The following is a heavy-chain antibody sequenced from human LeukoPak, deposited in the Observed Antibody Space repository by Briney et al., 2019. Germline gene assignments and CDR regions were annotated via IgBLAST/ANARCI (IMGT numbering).Heavy chain of an antibody. J-gene: IGHJ6*03. CDR3: AKDSVMVRGASYYMDV. Sequence: GGSLRLSCAASGFTFSSYGMHWVRQAPGKGLEWVAVIWYGGSNKYYADSVKGRFTISRDNSKNTLYPQMNSLRAEDTAVYYCAKDSVMVRGASYYMDVWGKGTTVTVSS. CDR1: GFTFSSYG. CDR2: IWYGGSNK. D-gene: IGHD3-10*01. V-gene: IGHV3-30*02.